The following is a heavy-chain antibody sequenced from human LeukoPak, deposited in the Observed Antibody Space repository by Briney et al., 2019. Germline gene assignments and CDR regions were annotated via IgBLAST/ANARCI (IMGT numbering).Heavy chain of an antibody. CDR3: ATYGDSRRRDWYFDL. V-gene: IGHV3-33*01. D-gene: IGHD4-17*01. J-gene: IGHJ2*01. CDR2: IWYDGSNK. Sequence: GGSLRLSCAASGFXFSSYGIHWVRQAPGKGLEWVAVIWYDGSNKFYADSVKGRFTISRDNSKNTLYLQMNSLRAEDTAVYYCATYGDSRRRDWYFDLWGRGTLVTVSS. CDR1: GFXFSSYG.